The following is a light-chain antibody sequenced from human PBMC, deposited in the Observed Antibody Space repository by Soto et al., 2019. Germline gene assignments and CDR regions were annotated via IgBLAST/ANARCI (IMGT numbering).Light chain of an antibody. CDR3: QQLHSYPFT. CDR2: AAT. CDR1: QGVSSS. V-gene: IGKV1-9*01. Sequence: IPLTPSPPSLSASLLARFTITSRASQGVSSSLAWYHQQPGKAPKLLIYAATTLQSGVPSRFSGSGSGTDFTLTINSLQPEDFATYYCQQLHSYPFTFGQGTRLENK. J-gene: IGKJ5*01.